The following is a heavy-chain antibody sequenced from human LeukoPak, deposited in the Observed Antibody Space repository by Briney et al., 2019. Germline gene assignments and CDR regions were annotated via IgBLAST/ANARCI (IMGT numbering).Heavy chain of an antibody. D-gene: IGHD2-2*02. CDR2: INPNSGGT. J-gene: IGHJ4*02. CDR3: AARDIVVVPAAIAGSPYYFDY. V-gene: IGHV1-2*02. Sequence: GASVKVSCKASGYTFTSYYMHWVRQAPGQGLEWMGWINPNSGGTNYAQKFQGRVTMTRDTSISTAYMELSRLRSDDTAVYYCAARDIVVVPAAIAGSPYYFDYWGQGTLVTVSS. CDR1: GYTFTSYY.